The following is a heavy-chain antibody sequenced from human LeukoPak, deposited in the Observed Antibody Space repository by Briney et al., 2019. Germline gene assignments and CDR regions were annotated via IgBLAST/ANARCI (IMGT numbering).Heavy chain of an antibody. V-gene: IGHV3-30*02. Sequence: HPGGSLRLSCAASGFTFSSYGMHWVRQAPGKGLEWVAFIRYDGSNKYYADSVKGRFTISRDNSKNTLYLQMNSLRVEDTAVYYCASNPFGGYYNIYYFDYWGQGTLVTVSS. CDR2: IRYDGSNK. D-gene: IGHD3-9*01. CDR3: ASNPFGGYYNIYYFDY. J-gene: IGHJ4*02. CDR1: GFTFSSYG.